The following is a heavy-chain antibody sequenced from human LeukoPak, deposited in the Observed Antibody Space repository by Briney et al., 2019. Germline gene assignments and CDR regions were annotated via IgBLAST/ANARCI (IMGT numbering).Heavy chain of an antibody. Sequence: GGSLRLSCAASGFTFSSYAMHWVRQAPGKGLEYVSAISTHGDSTYYADSVKGRFTISRDNSKNTLYLQMSSLRVEDMAVYYCVKESTTSWLFDYWGQGTLVIVSS. CDR3: VKESTTSWLFDY. J-gene: IGHJ4*02. V-gene: IGHV3-64D*06. CDR1: GFTFSSYA. D-gene: IGHD2-2*01. CDR2: ISTHGDST.